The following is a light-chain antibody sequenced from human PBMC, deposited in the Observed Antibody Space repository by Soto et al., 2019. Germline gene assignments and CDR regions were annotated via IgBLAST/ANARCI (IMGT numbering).Light chain of an antibody. J-gene: IGLJ3*02. V-gene: IGLV2-14*01. Sequence: QSALTQPASVSGSPGQSITISCTGTSSDVGAYNYVSWYQQHPGKAPTVMIYEVSNRPSGVSNRFSGAKSGNTASLTISGLQAEDEAHYYCCSYTTSSTWVFGGGTKLTVL. CDR3: CSYTTSSTWV. CDR1: SSDVGAYNY. CDR2: EVS.